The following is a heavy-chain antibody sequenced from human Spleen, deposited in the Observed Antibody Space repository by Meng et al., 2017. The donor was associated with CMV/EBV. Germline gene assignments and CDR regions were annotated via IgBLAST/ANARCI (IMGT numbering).Heavy chain of an antibody. CDR2: ISGSAANT. J-gene: IGHJ4*02. Sequence: GESLKISCAASGFTFSSYSMNWVRQAPGKGLEWVSGISGSAANTYYADSVKGRFTISRDNSKNTLYLQMNSLRAEDTAIYYCATDPADYYGSGSYWGYWGQGTLVTVSS. V-gene: IGHV3-23*01. D-gene: IGHD3-10*01. CDR1: GFTFSSYS. CDR3: ATDPADYYGSGSYWGY.